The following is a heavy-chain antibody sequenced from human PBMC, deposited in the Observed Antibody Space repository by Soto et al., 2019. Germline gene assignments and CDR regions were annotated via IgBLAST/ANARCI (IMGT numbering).Heavy chain of an antibody. CDR3: TRGRENYSYFDY. J-gene: IGHJ4*02. CDR1: GFTFSSYA. V-gene: IGHV3-74*01. CDR2: VNSDGHDT. Sequence: PGGSLRLSCAASGFTFSSYAMHWVRQAPGKGLVWVSRVNSDGHDTVYADSVKGRFTLSRDNAKNTVFLQMSSLRAEDTAVYYCTRGRENYSYFDYWGQGIVVTVSS. D-gene: IGHD1-26*01.